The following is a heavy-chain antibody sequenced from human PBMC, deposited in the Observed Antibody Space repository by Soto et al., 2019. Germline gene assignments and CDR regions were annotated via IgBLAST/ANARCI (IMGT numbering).Heavy chain of an antibody. CDR2: ISYSGST. V-gene: IGHV4-61*01. D-gene: IGHD1-26*01. CDR1: GASVSSGNYY. J-gene: IGHJ4*02. Sequence: QVQLQESGPGLVKPSETLSLTCTVSGASVSSGNYYWSWIRQPPGKGLECIGYISYSGSTNHNPSLKSRVTISIDTSKNQFSLKLSSVTAADTAVYYCARGSGSYYAYWGQGTLVTVSS. CDR3: ARGSGSYYAY.